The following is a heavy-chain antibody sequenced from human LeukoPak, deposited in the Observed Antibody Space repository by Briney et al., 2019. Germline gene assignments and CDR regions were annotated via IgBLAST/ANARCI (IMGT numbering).Heavy chain of an antibody. D-gene: IGHD5-18*01. CDR2: IYYSKNT. CDR1: GGSISSSSAY. CDR3: VSPRGFSYGYFDY. V-gene: IGHV4-39*01. Sequence: SETLSLTCTVSGGSISSSSAYWGWIRQPPGKGLEWIGSIYYSKNTYYNPSLKSRVTISADTSKNRFSLTLGSVSATDTAVHYCVSPRGFSYGYFDYWGQGTLVTVSS. J-gene: IGHJ4*02.